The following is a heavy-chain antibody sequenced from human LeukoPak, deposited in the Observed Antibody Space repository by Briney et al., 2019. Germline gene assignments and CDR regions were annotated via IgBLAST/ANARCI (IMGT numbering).Heavy chain of an antibody. CDR1: GGSISSSSYY. D-gene: IGHD4-23*01. V-gene: IGHV4-39*01. CDR3: ARLGGDYGGHYYYYYYMDV. J-gene: IGHJ6*03. Sequence: PSETLSLTCTVSGGSISSSSYYWGWIRQPPGKGLEWIGSIYYSGSTYYNPSLKSRVTISVDTSKNQFSLKLSSVTAADTAVYYCARLGGDYGGHYYYYYYMDVWGKGTTVTISS. CDR2: IYYSGST.